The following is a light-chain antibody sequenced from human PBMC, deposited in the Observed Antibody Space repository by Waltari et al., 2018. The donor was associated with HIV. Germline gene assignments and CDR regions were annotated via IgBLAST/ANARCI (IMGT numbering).Light chain of an antibody. V-gene: IGLV1-51*01. CDR1: SPNIANNS. CDR3: GTWDSSLSLWV. Sequence: QSVLTQPPSVSAASGQRIPISCSGSSPNIANNSVSCYQQFPGTAPKLLIYDNFKRPSGNPDRFSGSKSGTSASLAISGLQTADEADYYCGTWDSSLSLWVFGGGTKVTVL. CDR2: DNF. J-gene: IGLJ3*02.